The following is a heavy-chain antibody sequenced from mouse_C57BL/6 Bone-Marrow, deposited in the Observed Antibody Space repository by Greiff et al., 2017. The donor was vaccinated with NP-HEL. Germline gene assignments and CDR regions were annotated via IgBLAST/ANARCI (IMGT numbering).Heavy chain of an antibody. J-gene: IGHJ4*01. V-gene: IGHV2-9-1*01. CDR3: ARKGIYLGAIDY. Sequence: VKLVESGPGLVAPSQSLSITCTVSGFSLTSYAISWVRQPPGKGLEWLGLIWTGGGTNYNSALKSRLSISKDNSKSQVFLKMNSLQTDDTARYYCARKGIYLGAIDYWGQGTSVTVSS. D-gene: IGHD2-1*01. CDR2: IWTGGGT. CDR1: GFSLTSYA.